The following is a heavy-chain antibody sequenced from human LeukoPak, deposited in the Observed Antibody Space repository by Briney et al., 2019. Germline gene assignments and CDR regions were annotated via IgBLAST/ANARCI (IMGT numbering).Heavy chain of an antibody. D-gene: IGHD3-3*01. Sequence: GASVKVSCKASGGTFSSYAISWVRQAPGQGLEWMGRIIPILGIANYAQKFQARVTITADKSTSTAYMELSSLRSEDTAVYYCARHSDYDGSNWFDPWGQGTLVTVSS. CDR2: IIPILGIA. CDR1: GGTFSSYA. CDR3: ARHSDYDGSNWFDP. V-gene: IGHV1-69*04. J-gene: IGHJ5*02.